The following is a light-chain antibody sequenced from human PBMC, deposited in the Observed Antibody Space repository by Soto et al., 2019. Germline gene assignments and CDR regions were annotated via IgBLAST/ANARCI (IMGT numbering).Light chain of an antibody. V-gene: IGLV2-11*01. CDR2: DVS. Sequence: QSALTQPRSVSGSPGQSVTISCTGTSSDVGGYNYVSWYQQHPGKAPKLMIYDVSKRPSGVPDRFSGSKSGNTASLTISGLQLEAEADYHCCSYAGSYTYVFGTGTKVTVL. CDR1: SSDVGGYNY. CDR3: CSYAGSYTYV. J-gene: IGLJ1*01.